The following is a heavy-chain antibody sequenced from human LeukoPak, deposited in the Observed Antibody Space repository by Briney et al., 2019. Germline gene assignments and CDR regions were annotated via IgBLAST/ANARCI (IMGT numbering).Heavy chain of an antibody. D-gene: IGHD3-9*01. CDR2: IYHSGST. CDR3: ARAQNFPDFDWLDY. CDR1: GYSISSGYY. J-gene: IGHJ4*02. V-gene: IGHV4-38-2*02. Sequence: SETLSLTCTDSGYSISSGYYWGWIRQPPGKGLEWIGSIYHSGSTYYNPPLKSRVTISVDTSKNQFSLKLSSVTAADTAVYYCARAQNFPDFDWLDYWGQGTLVTVSS.